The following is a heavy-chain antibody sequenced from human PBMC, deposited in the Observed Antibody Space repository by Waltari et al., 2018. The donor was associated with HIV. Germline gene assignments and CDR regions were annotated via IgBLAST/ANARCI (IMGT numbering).Heavy chain of an antibody. V-gene: IGHV3-49*04. CDR3: TRNTLTYFDF. CDR1: GFTFGDYL. Sequence: EVQLVESGGGLIQPGRSLRLSCTGSGFTFGDYLMSWVRQAPGRGLEWGGFMRSKADSGGKTAYAASVKGRFTISRDDSRSVVYLQMNSLKTEDTAVYYCTRNTLTYFDFWGQGTLVTVSS. CDR2: MRSKADSGGKT. J-gene: IGHJ4*02.